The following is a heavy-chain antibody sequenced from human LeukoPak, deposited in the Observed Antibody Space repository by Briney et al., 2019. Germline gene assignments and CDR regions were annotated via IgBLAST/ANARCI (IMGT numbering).Heavy chain of an antibody. CDR1: GFTVSSNY. Sequence: GGSLRLSCAASGFTVSSNYMSWVRQAPGKGLEWVSVIYTSGSTYYADSVKGRFTISRDNSQNTLYLQMNSLRAEDTAVYYCTKGLWAGVSAARDWGQGALVTVST. J-gene: IGHJ4*02. CDR2: IYTSGST. CDR3: TKGLWAGVSAARD. D-gene: IGHD2-8*01. V-gene: IGHV3-66*01.